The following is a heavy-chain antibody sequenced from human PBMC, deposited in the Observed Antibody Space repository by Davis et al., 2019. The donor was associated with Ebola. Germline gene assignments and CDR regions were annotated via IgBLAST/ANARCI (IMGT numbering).Heavy chain of an antibody. CDR3: ARAGYYYDSSVDYYYYGMDV. CDR1: GFTFSSYA. V-gene: IGHV3-7*01. Sequence: GESLKISCAASGFTFSSYAMHWVRQAPGKGLEWVANIKQDGSEKYYVDSVKGRFTISRDNAKNSLYLQMNSLRAEDTAVYYCARAGYYYDSSVDYYYYGMDVWGQGTTVTVS. J-gene: IGHJ6*02. CDR2: IKQDGSEK. D-gene: IGHD3-22*01.